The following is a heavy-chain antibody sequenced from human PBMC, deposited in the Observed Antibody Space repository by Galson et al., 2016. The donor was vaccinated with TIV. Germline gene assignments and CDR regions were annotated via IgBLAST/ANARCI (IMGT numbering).Heavy chain of an antibody. D-gene: IGHD3-16*01. Sequence: SVKVSCKASGYTLTSYDINWVRQATGQGLEWMGWVNPNSGKTDYAQKFQGRVTMTRNTSISTAYMELRSLRSENTAVYYSARWGWLPIWGQGTLVTVSS. CDR2: VNPNSGKT. CDR3: ARWGWLPI. V-gene: IGHV1-8*01. J-gene: IGHJ4*02. CDR1: GYTLTSYD.